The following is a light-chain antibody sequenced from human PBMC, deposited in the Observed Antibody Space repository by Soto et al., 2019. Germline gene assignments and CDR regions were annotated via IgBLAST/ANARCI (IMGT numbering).Light chain of an antibody. Sequence: QSALTQPASVSGSPGQSITISCTGTSSDFGSYNLVSWYQQHPGKAPKLMIYEGSKRPSGVSNRFSGSKSGNTASLTISGLQAEDEADYYCCSYAGSSTFVFGGGTQLTVL. CDR1: SSDFGSYNL. V-gene: IGLV2-23*01. CDR3: CSYAGSSTFV. CDR2: EGS. J-gene: IGLJ7*01.